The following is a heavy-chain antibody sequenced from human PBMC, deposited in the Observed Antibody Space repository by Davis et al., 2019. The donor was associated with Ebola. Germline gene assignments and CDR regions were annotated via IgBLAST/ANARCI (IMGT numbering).Heavy chain of an antibody. Sequence: GESLKISCVASGFSVSTSYMTWVRQAPGKGLEWVSLIYGSSHIFYADSVQGRFTISRDNSKNTLYLQMNTLRAEDTAVYYCARGVVGLIPSDYWGQGTLVTVSS. CDR1: GFSVSTSY. V-gene: IGHV3-53*01. CDR2: IYGSSHI. D-gene: IGHD3-10*01. J-gene: IGHJ4*02. CDR3: ARGVVGLIPSDY.